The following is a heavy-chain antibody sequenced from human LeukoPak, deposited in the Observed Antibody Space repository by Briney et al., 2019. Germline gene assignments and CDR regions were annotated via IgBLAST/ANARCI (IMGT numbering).Heavy chain of an antibody. CDR1: GGSISSRGYY. D-gene: IGHD3-10*01. J-gene: IGHJ4*02. V-gene: IGHV4-39*01. CDR3: ARLQGSASPPFDY. CDR2: IYYSGST. Sequence: PSETLSLTCTVSGGSISSRGYYWSWIRQPPGKGLEWIGSIYYSGSTYYNPSLKSRVTISVDTSKNQFSLELSSVTAADTAMYYCARLQGSASPPFDYWGQGTLVTVSS.